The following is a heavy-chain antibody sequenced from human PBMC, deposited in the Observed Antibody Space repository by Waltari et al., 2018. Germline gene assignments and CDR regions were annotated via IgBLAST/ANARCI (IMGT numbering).Heavy chain of an antibody. Sequence: EVQLLESGGGLVQPGGSLRLSCAASGFPFSNYAMSWVRQAPRQGLEWVSAASGRGGKTYYADSVKGRFAISRDDSKNIVYLQMNNLRAEDTAVYYCAKEQWDGAAVAGHFDYWGQGKLVIVSS. V-gene: IGHV3-23*01. CDR2: ASGRGGKT. CDR1: GFPFSNYA. CDR3: AKEQWDGAAVAGHFDY. J-gene: IGHJ4*02. D-gene: IGHD6-19*01.